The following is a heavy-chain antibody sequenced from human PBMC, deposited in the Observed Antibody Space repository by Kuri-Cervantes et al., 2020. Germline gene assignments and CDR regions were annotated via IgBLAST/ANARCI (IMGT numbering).Heavy chain of an antibody. V-gene: IGHV4-31*03. CDR2: IYYSGST. D-gene: IGHD1-14*01. CDR1: GGSISSGGYY. Sequence: SETLSLTCTVSGGSISSGGYYWSWIRQHPGKGLGWIGYIYYSGSTYYNPSLKSRVTISVDTSKNQFSLKLSSVTAADTAVYYCARVKAETYAFDIWGQGTMVTVSS. J-gene: IGHJ3*02. CDR3: ARVKAETYAFDI.